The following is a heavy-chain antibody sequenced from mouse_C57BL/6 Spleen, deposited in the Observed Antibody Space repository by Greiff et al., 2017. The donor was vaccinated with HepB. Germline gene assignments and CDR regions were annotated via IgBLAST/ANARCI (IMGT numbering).Heavy chain of an antibody. V-gene: IGHV1-26*01. CDR3: ARYLGYFDV. CDR1: GYTFTDYY. J-gene: IGHJ1*03. CDR2: INPNNGGT. Sequence: VQLQQSGPELVKPGASVKISCKASGYTFTDYYMNWVKQSHGKSLEWIGDINPNNGGTSYNQKFKGKATLTVDKSSSTAYMELRSLTSEDSAVYYCARYLGYFDVWGTGTTVTVSS.